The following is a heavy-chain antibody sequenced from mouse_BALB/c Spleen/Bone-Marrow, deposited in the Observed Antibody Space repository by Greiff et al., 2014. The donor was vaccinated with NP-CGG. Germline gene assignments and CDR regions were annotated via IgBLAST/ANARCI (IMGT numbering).Heavy chain of an antibody. CDR2: INPFNGGT. CDR1: GYSFTGYY. J-gene: IGHJ2*01. D-gene: IGHD2-12*01. Sequence: EVKLQESGPELVKPGASMKISCKASGYSFTGYYMHWMKQSHGKNLEWIGLINPFNGGTDYNQKFKGKATLTVDKSSGAAYMELLSLTSEDSAVYYCARRGVHYCYDGCYFDYWGQGTTLTVSS. V-gene: IGHV1-31*01. CDR3: ARRGVHYCYDGCYFDY.